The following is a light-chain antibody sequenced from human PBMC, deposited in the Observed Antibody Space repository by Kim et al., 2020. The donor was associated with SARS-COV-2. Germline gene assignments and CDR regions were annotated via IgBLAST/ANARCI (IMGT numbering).Light chain of an antibody. CDR3: QQLNSYPIT. V-gene: IGKV1-9*01. J-gene: IGKJ5*01. CDR1: QGINND. Sequence: ASVGDRVIITCRASQGINNDLAWYQQKPGKAPKLLIYTASTLQSEVPSRFSGSGSGTDFTLTISSLQPEDFATYYCQQLNSYPITFGQGTRLEIK. CDR2: TAS.